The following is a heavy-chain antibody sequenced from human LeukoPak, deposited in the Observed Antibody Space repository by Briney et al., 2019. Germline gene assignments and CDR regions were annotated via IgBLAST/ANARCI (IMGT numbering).Heavy chain of an antibody. CDR1: GFTVSSNY. V-gene: IGHV3-53*01. D-gene: IGHD1-26*01. CDR3: ARRRYSGNYQGAFDI. J-gene: IGHJ3*02. CDR2: IYSGGST. Sequence: GGSLRLSCAASGFTVSSNYMSWVRQAPGKGLEWVSVIYSGGSTYYADSVKGRFTISRDNSKNTLYLQMNSLRAEDTAVYYCARRRYSGNYQGAFDIWGQGTMVTVSS.